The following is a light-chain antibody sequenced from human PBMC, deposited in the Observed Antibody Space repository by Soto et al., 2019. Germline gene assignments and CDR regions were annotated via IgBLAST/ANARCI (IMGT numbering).Light chain of an antibody. CDR1: QSVSYTSNSKNL. CDR2: WAS. J-gene: IGKJ2*01. Sequence: DIVMTQSPDSLAVSLGERATINCKSSQSVSYTSNSKNLLAWYQQKPGQPPKLLIYWASTRESGVPDRFSGSGSGTDFTLTISSLQAGDVAVYYCHQYCNTPYTFGQGTKLEIK. V-gene: IGKV4-1*01. CDR3: HQYCNTPYT.